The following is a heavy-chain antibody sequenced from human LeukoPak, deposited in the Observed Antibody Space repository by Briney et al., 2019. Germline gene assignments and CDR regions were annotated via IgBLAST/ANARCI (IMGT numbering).Heavy chain of an antibody. J-gene: IGHJ5*02. CDR1: GYTFTNYW. CDR3: ARRHQNWFDP. V-gene: IGHV5-51*01. Sequence: GESLKISCKASGYTFTNYWIGWVRQMPGKGLEWMGIIFPGDSDTRYSPSFQGQVTISVDKSISTAYLQWSSLKASDTAMYYCARRHQNWFDPWGQGTLVTVSS. CDR2: IFPGDSDT.